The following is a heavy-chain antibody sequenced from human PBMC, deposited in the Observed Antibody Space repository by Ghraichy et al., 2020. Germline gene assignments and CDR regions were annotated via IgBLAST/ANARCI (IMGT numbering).Heavy chain of an antibody. Sequence: ESLNISCTVSGGSISNYYWSWIRQPPGKRLEWIGFVYNSGTTNYNPSLKSRVTISLDTSKTQVSLRLSSLTAADTAVYYCARASINYFDFWGQGTLVTVSS. CDR3: ARASINYFDF. J-gene: IGHJ4*02. CDR2: VYNSGTT. D-gene: IGHD2-21*01. CDR1: GGSISNYY. V-gene: IGHV4-59*08.